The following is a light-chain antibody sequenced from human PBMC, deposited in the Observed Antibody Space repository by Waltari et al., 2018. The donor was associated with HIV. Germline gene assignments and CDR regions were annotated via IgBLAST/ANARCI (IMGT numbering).Light chain of an antibody. CDR3: SSCAPTNKFYVL. V-gene: IGLV2-8*01. CDR1: SSDIGGYNY. Sequence: STLTQPPSASGSPGQSVTISCTGTSSDIGGYNYVSWYQQHPGTAPKLIMTEVTKRPSGVPDRFSGSKSGNTASLTVSGLQADDEALYYCSSCAPTNKFYVLFGGGTTLTVL. J-gene: IGLJ2*01. CDR2: EVT.